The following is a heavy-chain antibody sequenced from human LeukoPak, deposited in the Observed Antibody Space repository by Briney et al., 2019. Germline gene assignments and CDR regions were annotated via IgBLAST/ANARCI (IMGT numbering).Heavy chain of an antibody. CDR2: MNPNSGNT. Sequence: GASVKVSCKPSGYTFTSYDINWVRQTTGQGLEWMGWMNPNSGNTGYAQKFQGRVTITRNTSISTAYMELSSLRSEDTAVYYCARSHLGGFNYWGQGTLVTVSS. CDR1: GYTFTSYD. J-gene: IGHJ4*02. CDR3: ARSHLGGFNY. V-gene: IGHV1-8*03.